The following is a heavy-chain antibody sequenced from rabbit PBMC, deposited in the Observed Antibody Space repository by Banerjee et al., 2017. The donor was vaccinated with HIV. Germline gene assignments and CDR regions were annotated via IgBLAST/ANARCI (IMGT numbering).Heavy chain of an antibody. CDR2: INSSSRNV. Sequence: QEQLVESGGGLVKPEGSLTLTCTASGFSFSNKYVMCWVRQAPGKGLEWIGCINSSSRNVVYASWAKGRFTISKTSSTTVTLQMTSLTAADTATYFCTRDLDYWIKSYYTGLWGPGTLVTVS. CDR3: TRDLDYWIKSYYTGL. V-gene: IGHV1S45*01. J-gene: IGHJ4*01. D-gene: IGHD8-1*01. CDR1: GFSFSNKYV.